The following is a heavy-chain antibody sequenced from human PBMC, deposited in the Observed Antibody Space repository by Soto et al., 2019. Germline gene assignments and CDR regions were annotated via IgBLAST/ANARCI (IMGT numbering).Heavy chain of an antibody. J-gene: IGHJ4*02. V-gene: IGHV3-23*01. Sequence: EVKLLESGGGLVQPGGSLRLSCAASGFTFSSYAMNWVRQAPGKGLAWVSAISGSGGSKYYADSVKGRFTVSRDNSKNTLYLQMNSLRAEDTAVYYCAREAVPGTVHNWGQGTLVTVSS. CDR1: GFTFSSYA. D-gene: IGHD6-19*01. CDR3: AREAVPGTVHN. CDR2: ISGSGGSK.